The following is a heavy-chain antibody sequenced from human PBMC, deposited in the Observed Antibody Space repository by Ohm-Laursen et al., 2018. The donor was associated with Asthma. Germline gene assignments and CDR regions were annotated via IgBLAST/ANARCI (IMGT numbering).Heavy chain of an antibody. CDR3: ARVAVIVGDPLGMDV. CDR1: GYTFTSYY. V-gene: IGHV1-46*03. CDR2: INPSGGST. D-gene: IGHD1-26*01. Sequence: VSVKVSCKASGYTFTSYYMHWVRQAPGQGLEWMGIINPSGGSTSYAQKFQGRVTMTRDTSTSTVYMELSSLRSEDTAVYYCARVAVIVGDPLGMDVWGQGTTVTVSS. J-gene: IGHJ6*02.